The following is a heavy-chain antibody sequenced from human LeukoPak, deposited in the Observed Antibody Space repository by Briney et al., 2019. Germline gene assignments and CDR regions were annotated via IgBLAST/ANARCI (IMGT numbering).Heavy chain of an antibody. Sequence: GGSLRLSCAASGFTFSSYAMHWVRQAPGKGLEWVAVISYDGSNKYYADSVKGRFTISRDNSKNTLYLQMNSLRAEDTAVYYCAKEVVPAARYPYGMDVWGKGTTATVSS. CDR1: GFTFSSYA. D-gene: IGHD2-2*01. CDR2: ISYDGSNK. CDR3: AKEVVPAARYPYGMDV. J-gene: IGHJ6*04. V-gene: IGHV3-30*04.